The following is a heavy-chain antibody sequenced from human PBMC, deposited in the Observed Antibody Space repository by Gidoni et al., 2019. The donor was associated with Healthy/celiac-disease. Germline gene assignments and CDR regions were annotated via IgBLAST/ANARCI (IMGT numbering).Heavy chain of an antibody. CDR1: GGSISSGSYY. V-gene: IGHV4-61*02. CDR2: IYTSGST. J-gene: IGHJ3*02. CDR3: ARDYYYEYDAFDI. D-gene: IGHD3-22*01. Sequence: QVQLQESGPGLVKPSQTLSPTCTVSGGSISSGSYYWSWIRQPAGKGLEWIGRIYTSGSTNYNPSLKSRVTISVDTSKNQFSLKLSSVTAADTAVYYCARDYYYEYDAFDIWGQGTMVTVSS.